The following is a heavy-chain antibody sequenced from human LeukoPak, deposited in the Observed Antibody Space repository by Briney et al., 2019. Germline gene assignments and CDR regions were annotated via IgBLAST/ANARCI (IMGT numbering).Heavy chain of an antibody. CDR1: GGSISSYY. Sequence: PSETLSLTCTVSGGSISSYYWSWIRQPPGKGLEWIGYIYYSGSTNYNPSLKSRVTISVDTSKNQFSLKLSSVTAADTAVYYCARDSAAGTEPGYYYYYGMDVWGQGTTVTVSS. CDR2: IYYSGST. CDR3: ARDSAAGTEPGYYYYYGMDV. V-gene: IGHV4-59*01. D-gene: IGHD6-13*01. J-gene: IGHJ6*02.